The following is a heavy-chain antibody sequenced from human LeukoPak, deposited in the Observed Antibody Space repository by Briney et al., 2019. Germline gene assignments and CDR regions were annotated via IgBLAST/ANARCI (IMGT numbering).Heavy chain of an antibody. Sequence: PSGTLSLTCAVSGGSISSSNWWSWVRQPPGKGLEWIGEIYHSGSTNYNPSLKSRVTISVDKSKNQFSLKLSSVTAADTAVYYCAREGFGSAWDHLWFDPWGPGTLVTVSS. J-gene: IGHJ5*02. CDR2: IYHSGST. CDR3: AREGFGSAWDHLWFDP. V-gene: IGHV4-4*02. D-gene: IGHD6-19*01. CDR1: GGSISSSNW.